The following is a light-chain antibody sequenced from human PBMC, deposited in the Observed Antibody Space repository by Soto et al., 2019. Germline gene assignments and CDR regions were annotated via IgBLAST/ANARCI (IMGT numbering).Light chain of an antibody. V-gene: IGLV1-47*02. CDR3: AAWDDSLSGWV. J-gene: IGLJ3*02. Sequence: QSVLTQPPSASGTPGQRVTISCSGSSSNIGSNYVYWYKQLPGTAPKLLIYSNNQRPSVVPDRFSGSKSGTSASLAISGLRSEDEADYYCAAWDDSLSGWVFGGGTKLTVL. CDR2: SNN. CDR1: SSNIGSNY.